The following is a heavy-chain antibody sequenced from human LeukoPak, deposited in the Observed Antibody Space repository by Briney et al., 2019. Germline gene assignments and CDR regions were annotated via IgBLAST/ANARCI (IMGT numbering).Heavy chain of an antibody. CDR3: ASSEYFWSGPPHDAFDI. Sequence: SETLSLTCAVYGGSFSGYYWSWIRQPPGKGLEWIGEINHSGSTNYNPSLKSRVTISVDTSKNQFSLKLSSVTAADTAVYYCASSEYFWSGPPHDAFDIWGQGTMVTVSS. CDR1: GGSFSGYY. CDR2: INHSGST. V-gene: IGHV4-34*01. D-gene: IGHD3-3*01. J-gene: IGHJ3*02.